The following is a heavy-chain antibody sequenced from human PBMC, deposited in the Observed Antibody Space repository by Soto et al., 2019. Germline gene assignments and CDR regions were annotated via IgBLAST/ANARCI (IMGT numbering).Heavy chain of an antibody. J-gene: IGHJ3*02. CDR1: GYSFTSYW. CDR2: IYPGDSDT. Sequence: GESLKISCKGSGYSFTSYWIGWVRQMPGKGLEWMGIIYPGDSDTRYSPSFQGQVTISADKSISTAYLQWSSLKASDTAMYYCARRFLGPITYYDFWSGSNAFDIWGQGTMVTVSS. V-gene: IGHV5-51*01. D-gene: IGHD3-3*01. CDR3: ARRFLGPITYYDFWSGSNAFDI.